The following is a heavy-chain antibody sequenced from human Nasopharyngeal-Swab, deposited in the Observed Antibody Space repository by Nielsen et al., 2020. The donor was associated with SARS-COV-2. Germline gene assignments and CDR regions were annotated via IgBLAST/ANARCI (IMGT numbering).Heavy chain of an antibody. CDR3: AKDGSYEQMVDY. Sequence: WIRQPPGKGLEWVSGISWNSGSIGYADSVKGRLTISRDNAKNSLYLQMNSLRAEDTALYYCAKDGSYEQMVDYWGQGTLVTVSS. V-gene: IGHV3-9*01. CDR2: ISWNSGSI. J-gene: IGHJ4*02. D-gene: IGHD1-26*01.